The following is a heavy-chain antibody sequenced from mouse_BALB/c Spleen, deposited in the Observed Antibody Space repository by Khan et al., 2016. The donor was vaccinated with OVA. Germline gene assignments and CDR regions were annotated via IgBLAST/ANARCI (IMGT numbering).Heavy chain of an antibody. CDR1: GYTFTDYA. J-gene: IGHJ2*01. CDR2: ISTYSGNT. Sequence: QVQLKESGPELVRPGVSVKISCKGSGYTFTDYAMYWVKQSHAKSLEWIGLISTYSGNTNYNQKSKGKATMTVDKSSSTAYMEIARLNSEDSAIYYCARTAYDGYYDYWGQGTTLTVSS. D-gene: IGHD2-3*01. CDR3: ARTAYDGYYDY. V-gene: IGHV1S137*01.